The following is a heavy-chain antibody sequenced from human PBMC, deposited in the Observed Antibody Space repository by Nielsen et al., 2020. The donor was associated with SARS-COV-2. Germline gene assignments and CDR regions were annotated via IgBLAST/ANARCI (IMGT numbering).Heavy chain of an antibody. V-gene: IGHV3-21*01. J-gene: IGHJ4*02. CDR1: GFTFSSYS. Sequence: GGSLRLSCAASGFTFSSYSMNWVRQAPGKGLEWVSSISSSSSYIYYADSVKGRFTISRDNAKNSLYLQMNSLRAEDTAVYYCARDGGSQRFILLDYWGQGTLVTVSS. CDR3: ARDGGSQRFILLDY. CDR2: ISSSSSYI. D-gene: IGHD2-15*01.